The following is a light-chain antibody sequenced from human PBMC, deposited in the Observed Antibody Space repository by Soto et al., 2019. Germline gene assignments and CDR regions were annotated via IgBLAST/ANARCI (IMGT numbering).Light chain of an antibody. CDR3: QPRSNWPRT. J-gene: IGKJ2*01. Sequence: EIVLTQSPATLSLSPGERATLSCRASQSVSTYLAWYQQKPVQAPRLLIYDASNRATGIPARFSGSGSGTDFTLTISSLEPEDFAVYYCQPRSNWPRTFGQGTKLEIK. V-gene: IGKV3-11*01. CDR2: DAS. CDR1: QSVSTY.